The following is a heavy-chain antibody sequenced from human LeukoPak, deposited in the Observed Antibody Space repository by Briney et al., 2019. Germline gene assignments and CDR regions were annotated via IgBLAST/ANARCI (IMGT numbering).Heavy chain of an antibody. V-gene: IGHV4-4*07. CDR1: GGSISSYY. CDR3: ARVNPEGGGLTSSGIDY. D-gene: IGHD6-19*01. J-gene: IGHJ4*02. Sequence: SETLSLTCAVSGGSISSYYWSWIRQPAGKGLEWIGRIYTSGSTNYNPSLKSRVTMSVDTSKNQFSLKLSSVTAADTAVYYCARVNPEGGGLTSSGIDYWGQGTLVTVSS. CDR2: IYTSGST.